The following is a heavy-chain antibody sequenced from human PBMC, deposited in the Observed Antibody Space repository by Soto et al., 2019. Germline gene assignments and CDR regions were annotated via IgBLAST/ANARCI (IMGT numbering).Heavy chain of an antibody. D-gene: IGHD1-1*01. Sequence: ASVKVSCKASGYSFSFYGINWVRQAPGQGLEWMGWISTYNGNTNYAQKLQGRVTMTTDTSTSTAYMELRSLRSDDTAVYYCARGTTSFDYWGQGTQVTVSS. J-gene: IGHJ4*02. CDR3: ARGTTSFDY. V-gene: IGHV1-18*01. CDR2: ISTYNGNT. CDR1: GYSFSFYG.